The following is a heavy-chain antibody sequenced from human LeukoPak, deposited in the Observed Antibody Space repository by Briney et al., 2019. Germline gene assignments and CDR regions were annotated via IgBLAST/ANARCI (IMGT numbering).Heavy chain of an antibody. J-gene: IGHJ2*01. Sequence: PGGSLRLSCAASGFTFSSYTMSWVRQAPGKGLEWVSAISASGGSTYYADSVKGRFTISRDNSKNTLYLQMNSLRVEDTAVHYCAKEGAAAGTVFGYFDLWGRGTLVTVSS. CDR3: AKEGAAAGTVFGYFDL. CDR1: GFTFSSYT. CDR2: ISASGGST. V-gene: IGHV3-23*01. D-gene: IGHD6-13*01.